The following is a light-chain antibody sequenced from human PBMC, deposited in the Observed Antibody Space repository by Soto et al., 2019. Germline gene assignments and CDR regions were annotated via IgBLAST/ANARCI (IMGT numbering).Light chain of an antibody. V-gene: IGLV2-14*01. CDR2: EVS. J-gene: IGLJ1*01. CDR1: RTDVGGYNF. Sequence: QSVLTQPASVSGSPGQSITISCTGTRTDVGGYNFVSWYQQHPGKAPKLIIYEVSNRPSGVPNRFSGSKSDNTASLTISGLQAEDEADYYCCSYVSSKTYVFGTGTKV. CDR3: CSYVSSKTYV.